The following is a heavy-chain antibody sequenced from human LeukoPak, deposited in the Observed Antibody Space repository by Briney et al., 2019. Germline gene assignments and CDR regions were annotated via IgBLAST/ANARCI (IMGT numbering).Heavy chain of an antibody. Sequence: PSETLSLTCIVSGGSISSTSYYWGWIRQSPGKGLEWIGSFYYSGSIFDNRSLRSRVTISVDTSKNQFSLKLSSVTAADTAVYYCARDRSYYDSSGYSDGAFDIWGQGTMVTVSS. CDR1: GGSISSTSYY. V-gene: IGHV4-39*07. J-gene: IGHJ3*02. CDR2: FYYSGSI. D-gene: IGHD3-22*01. CDR3: ARDRSYYDSSGYSDGAFDI.